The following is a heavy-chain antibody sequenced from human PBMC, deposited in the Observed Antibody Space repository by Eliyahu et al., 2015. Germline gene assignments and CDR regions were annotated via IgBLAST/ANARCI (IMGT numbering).Heavy chain of an antibody. V-gene: IGHV3-23*04. CDR2: IDGTGGHI. CDR3: ATKNVGTYPFDF. CDR1: GLXFTNYA. J-gene: IGHJ4*02. Sequence: EVQLVESGGGLVQSGGSLRLSCAVSGLXFTNYAMAWVRQAPGKGLEWVSSIDGTGGHISYADSVKGRFTISTDSSKNTLSLQMSSLRADDTAVYFCATKNVGTYPFDFWGQGTLVTVSS. D-gene: IGHD1-1*01.